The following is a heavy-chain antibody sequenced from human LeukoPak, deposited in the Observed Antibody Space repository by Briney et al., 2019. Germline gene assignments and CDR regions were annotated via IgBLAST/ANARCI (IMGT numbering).Heavy chain of an antibody. D-gene: IGHD6-25*01. CDR2: IYYSGST. Sequence: PSETLSLTCTVSGGSISSGSYYWGWIRQPPGKGLQWIGSIYYSGSTYYNPSLKSRVTISVDTSKNQFSLKLSSVTAADTAVYYCARHSARYYMDVWGKGTTVTVSS. CDR1: GGSISSGSYY. CDR3: ARHSARYYMDV. V-gene: IGHV4-39*01. J-gene: IGHJ6*03.